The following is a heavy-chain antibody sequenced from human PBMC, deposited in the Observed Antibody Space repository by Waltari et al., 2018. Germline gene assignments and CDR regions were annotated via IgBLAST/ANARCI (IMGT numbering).Heavy chain of an antibody. CDR3: ATYIGASVGTAAFDV. CDR2: VSYRGTT. CDR1: GVSLTSHRPH. D-gene: IGHD5-12*01. V-gene: IGHV4-39*01. Sequence: QLQLQESGPRLVRPSETLSLICRVPGVSLTSHRPHWAWIRQSPGQGLEWIGTVSYRGTTYISPSLKSRVSVSRDTSKNQVSLILGSVTAADMAVYYCATYIGASVGTAAFDVWGQGTMVTVSS. J-gene: IGHJ3*01.